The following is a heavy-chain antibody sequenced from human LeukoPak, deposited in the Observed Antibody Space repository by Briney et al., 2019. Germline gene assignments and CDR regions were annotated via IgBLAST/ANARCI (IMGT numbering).Heavy chain of an antibody. V-gene: IGHV4-59*01. J-gene: IGHJ5*02. Sequence: SETLSLTCTVSGGSLSSYYWSWIRQPPGKGLEWIGYIYYSGSTNYNPSLKSRVTISVDTSKNQFSLKLSSVTAADTAVYYCARAVTGRGGGWFDPWGQGTLVTVSS. D-gene: IGHD1-14*01. CDR2: IYYSGST. CDR1: GGSLSSYY. CDR3: ARAVTGRGGGWFDP.